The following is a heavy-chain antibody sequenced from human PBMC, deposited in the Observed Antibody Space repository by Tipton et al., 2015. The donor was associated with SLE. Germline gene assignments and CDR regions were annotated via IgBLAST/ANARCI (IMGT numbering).Heavy chain of an antibody. Sequence: GSLRLSCAASGFTFSNAWMSWVRQAPGKGLEWVGRIKSKTDGGTTDYAAPVKGRFTISRDDSKNTLYLQMNSLRAEDTAVYYCAKDTSPSDFWSGPILGGNWFDPWGQGTLITVSS. CDR1: GFTFSNAW. CDR2: IKSKTDGGTT. J-gene: IGHJ5*02. D-gene: IGHD3-3*01. CDR3: AKDTSPSDFWSGPILGGNWFDP. V-gene: IGHV3-15*01.